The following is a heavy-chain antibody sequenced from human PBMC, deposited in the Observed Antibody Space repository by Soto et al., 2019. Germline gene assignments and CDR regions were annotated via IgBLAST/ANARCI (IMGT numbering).Heavy chain of an antibody. CDR2: ISAYNGNT. D-gene: IGHD5-12*01. V-gene: IGHV1-18*01. CDR1: GYTFTSYG. Sequence: SVKVSCKASGYTFTSYGISWVRQAPGQGLEWMGWISAYNGNTNYAQKLQGRVTMTTDTSTSTAYMELRSLRSDDTAVYYCARDEWLRFDYYGMDVWGQGTTVTVSS. J-gene: IGHJ6*02. CDR3: ARDEWLRFDYYGMDV.